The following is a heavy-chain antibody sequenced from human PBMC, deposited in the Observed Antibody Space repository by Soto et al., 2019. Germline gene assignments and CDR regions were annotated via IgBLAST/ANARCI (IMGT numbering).Heavy chain of an antibody. J-gene: IGHJ3*02. D-gene: IGHD5-12*01. CDR1: GYTFTSYA. V-gene: IGHV1-3*01. CDR2: INAGNGNT. Sequence: ASVKVSCKASGYTFTSYAMHWVRQAPGQRLEWMGWINAGNGNTKYSQKFQGRVTITRDTSASTAYMELSSLRPEDTAVYYCARVATFKGSAFDIWGQGTMVTVSS. CDR3: ARVATFKGSAFDI.